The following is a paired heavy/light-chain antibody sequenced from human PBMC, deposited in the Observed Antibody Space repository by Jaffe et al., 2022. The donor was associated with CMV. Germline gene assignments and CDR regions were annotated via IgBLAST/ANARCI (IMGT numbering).Light chain of an antibody. J-gene: IGKJ2*01. Sequence: DAVLTQSPLSLPVTLGQSASISCRSSQSLVYSDGNTYLNWFHQRPGQSPRRLIYKISDRDSGVPDRFSGSGSGTDFTLKISRVEAEDVGIYYCMQGTHWPYTFGQGTKLEIK. V-gene: IGKV2-30*01. CDR3: MQGTHWPYT. CDR2: KIS. CDR1: QSLVYSDGNTY.
Heavy chain of an antibody. CDR1: GFNFNDCA. CDR3: VWDNLAGGAGH. J-gene: IGHJ1*01. D-gene: IGHD3-3*02. CDR2: FLWDGNHT. Sequence: EVQLVESGGGLVQPGRSLRLSCAFSGFNFNDCAIHWVRQAPGKGLEWVSGFLWDGNHTGYADSVKGRFTTSRDNAKNSLYLQMHGLRREDTALYYCVWDNLAGGAGHWGQGTQVTVSS. V-gene: IGHV3-9*01.